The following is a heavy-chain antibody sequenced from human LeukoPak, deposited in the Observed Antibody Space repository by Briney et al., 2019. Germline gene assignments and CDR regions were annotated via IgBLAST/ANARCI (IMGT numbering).Heavy chain of an antibody. V-gene: IGHV3-23*01. D-gene: IGHD1-14*01. Sequence: GGSLRLSCAASGFTFSSYAMNWVRQAPGKGLEWVSGISGHGGNTYYADSVRGRFTISRDNSKNTLYLQMNSLRAEDTAVYYCTNQPSLSSITDYWGQGTLVTVSS. CDR1: GFTFSSYA. J-gene: IGHJ4*02. CDR3: TNQPSLSSITDY. CDR2: ISGHGGNT.